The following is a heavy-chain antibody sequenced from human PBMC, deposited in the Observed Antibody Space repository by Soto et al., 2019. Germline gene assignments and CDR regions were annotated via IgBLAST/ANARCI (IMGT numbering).Heavy chain of an antibody. CDR3: ARLNFIEFDSSGYSHHYSIDL. CDR2: ISAYNGNT. V-gene: IGHV1-18*01. D-gene: IGHD3-22*01. J-gene: IGHJ6*02. Sequence: GAAVKVSCKACGYTFTSYGISWVRQAPGQGLEWMGWISAYNGNTNYAQRLQGRVTMTTDTSTSTAYMELRSLRSDDTAVYYCARLNFIEFDSSGYSHHYSIDLWGQGTMVTVSS. CDR1: GYTFTSYG.